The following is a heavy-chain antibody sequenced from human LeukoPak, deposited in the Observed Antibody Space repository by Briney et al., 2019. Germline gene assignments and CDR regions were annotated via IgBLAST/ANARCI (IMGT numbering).Heavy chain of an antibody. D-gene: IGHD1-1*01. CDR1: GGSISSGSYY. CDR3: ARERRVPDYYYGMDV. CDR2: IYYSGST. V-gene: IGHV4-61*01. Sequence: SQTLSLTCTVSGGSISSGSYYWSWIRQPPGKGLEWIGYIYYSGSTNYNPSLKSRVTISVDTSKNQFSLKLSSVTAADTAVYYCARERRVPDYYYGMDVWGKGTTVTVSS. J-gene: IGHJ6*04.